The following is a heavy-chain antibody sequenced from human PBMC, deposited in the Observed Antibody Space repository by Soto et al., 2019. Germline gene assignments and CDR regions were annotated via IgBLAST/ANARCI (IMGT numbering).Heavy chain of an antibody. CDR2: INAGNGNT. CDR3: ASSGSQRDYYYGMDV. D-gene: IGHD5-12*01. J-gene: IGHJ6*02. Sequence: ASVKVSCKASGYTFTSYAISWVRQAPGQGLEWMGWINAGNGNTKYSQKFQGRVTITRDTSASTAYMELSSLRSEDTAVYYCASSGSQRDYYYGMDVWGQGTTVTVSS. CDR1: GYTFTSYA. V-gene: IGHV1-3*01.